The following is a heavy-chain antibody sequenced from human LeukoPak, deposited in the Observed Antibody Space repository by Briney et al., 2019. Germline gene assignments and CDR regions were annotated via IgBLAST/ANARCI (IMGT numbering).Heavy chain of an antibody. CDR2: IYYSGST. CDR1: GGSISSYY. J-gene: IGHJ1*01. Sequence: SETLSLTCTVPGGSISSYYWGWIRQPPGKGLEWIGSIYYSGSTYYNPSLKSRVTISVDTSKNQFSLKLSSVTAADTAVYYCARHEGDRYYYDSSGYYFPDWGQGTLVTVSS. D-gene: IGHD3-22*01. CDR3: ARHEGDRYYYDSSGYYFPD. V-gene: IGHV4-39*01.